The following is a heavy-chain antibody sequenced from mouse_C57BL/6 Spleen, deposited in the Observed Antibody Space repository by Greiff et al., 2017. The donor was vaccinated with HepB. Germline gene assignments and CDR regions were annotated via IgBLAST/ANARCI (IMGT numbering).Heavy chain of an antibody. V-gene: IGHV1-69*01. D-gene: IGHD1-1*01. CDR1: GYTFTSYW. CDR3: ARYPITTVVATWYFDV. CDR2: IDPSDSYT. Sequence: VQLQQPGAELVMPGASVKLSCKASGYTFTSYWMHWVKQRPGQGLEWIGEIDPSDSYTNYNQKFKGKSTLTVNKSSNTAYMQLNLLTSRDSAVYSCARYPITTVVATWYFDVWGTGTTVTVSS. J-gene: IGHJ1*03.